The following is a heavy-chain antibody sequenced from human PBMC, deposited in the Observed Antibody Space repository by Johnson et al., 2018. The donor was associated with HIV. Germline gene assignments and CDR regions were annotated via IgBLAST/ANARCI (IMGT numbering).Heavy chain of an antibody. D-gene: IGHD1-20*01. CDR1: GFTFSNAW. CDR2: IYSGGST. V-gene: IGHV3-66*01. CDR3: AEDLNPDNWNPDAFDI. J-gene: IGHJ3*02. Sequence: VQLVESGGGSVKPGGSLRLSCAASGFTFSNAWMSWVRQAPGKGLEWVSVIYSGGSTYYADSVKGRFTISRDNSKNTLYLQMNSLRAEDTAVYYCAEDLNPDNWNPDAFDIWGQGTMVTVSS.